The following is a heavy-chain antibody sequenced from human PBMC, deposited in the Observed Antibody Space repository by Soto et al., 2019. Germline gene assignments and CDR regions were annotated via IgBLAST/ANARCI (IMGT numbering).Heavy chain of an antibody. CDR1: GFTFSSYA. V-gene: IGHV3-23*01. CDR2: ISGSAATT. J-gene: IGHJ4*02. CDR3: ARDRSYYDSSGSYSPPY. D-gene: IGHD3-22*01. Sequence: EVQLLESGGGLVQPGGSLRLSCAASGFTFSSYAMNWVRQAPGKGLEWVSAISGSAATTHFADSVKGRFTIPRDNSKNTLYLQMNSLRAEDTAVYYCARDRSYYDSSGSYSPPYWGQGTLVTVSS.